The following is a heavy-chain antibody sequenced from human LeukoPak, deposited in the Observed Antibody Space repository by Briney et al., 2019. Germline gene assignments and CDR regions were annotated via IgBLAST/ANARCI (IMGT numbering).Heavy chain of an antibody. J-gene: IGHJ4*02. Sequence: SETLSLTCTVSGASISDYYWSWIRQPPGKGLEWIGYIYYSGSTNYDPSLKSRVTISIDTSKNQFSLKVSSVTAADTAVYYCARAKAAAGIDYFDYWGQGTLVTVSS. CDR3: ARAKAAAGIDYFDY. V-gene: IGHV4-59*13. CDR2: IYYSGST. CDR1: GASISDYY. D-gene: IGHD6-13*01.